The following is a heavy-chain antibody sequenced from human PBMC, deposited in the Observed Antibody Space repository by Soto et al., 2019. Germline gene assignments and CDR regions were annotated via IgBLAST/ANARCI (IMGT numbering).Heavy chain of an antibody. J-gene: IGHJ6*02. Sequence: PGGSLRLSCAASGFTFSSYAMHWVRQAPGKGLEWVAVISYDGSNKYYADSVKGRFTIPRDNSKNTLYLQMNSLRAEDTAVYYCARGILAPDYMLDAAPTRYYYYGMDVWGQGTTVTVSS. D-gene: IGHD2-21*01. CDR3: ARGILAPDYMLDAAPTRYYYYGMDV. V-gene: IGHV3-30-3*01. CDR1: GFTFSSYA. CDR2: ISYDGSNK.